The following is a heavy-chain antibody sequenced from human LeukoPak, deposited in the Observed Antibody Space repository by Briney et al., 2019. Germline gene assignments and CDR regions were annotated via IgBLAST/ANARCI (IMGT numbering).Heavy chain of an antibody. Sequence: SVKVSCKVSGYTLTELSMHWVRQAPGQGLEWMGGIIPIFGTANYAQKFQGRVTITTDESTSTAYMELSSPRSEDTAVYYCALIAAAGTDFDYWGQGTLVTVSS. V-gene: IGHV1-69*05. CDR1: GYTLTELS. CDR3: ALIAAAGTDFDY. D-gene: IGHD6-13*01. J-gene: IGHJ4*02. CDR2: IIPIFGTA.